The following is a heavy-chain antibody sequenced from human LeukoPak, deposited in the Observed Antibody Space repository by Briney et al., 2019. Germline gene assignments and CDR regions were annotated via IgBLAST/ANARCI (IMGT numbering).Heavy chain of an antibody. CDR2: ISSSSSTI. CDR1: GFTFSSYS. Sequence: PGGSLRLSCAASGFTFSSYSMNWVRQAPGKGLEWVSYISSSSSTIYYADSVKGRFTISRDNAKNSLYLQMNSLRAEDTAVYYCAREGYFVSTGGDYWGQGTLVTVSS. V-gene: IGHV3-48*04. D-gene: IGHD3-10*02. CDR3: AREGYFVSTGGDY. J-gene: IGHJ4*02.